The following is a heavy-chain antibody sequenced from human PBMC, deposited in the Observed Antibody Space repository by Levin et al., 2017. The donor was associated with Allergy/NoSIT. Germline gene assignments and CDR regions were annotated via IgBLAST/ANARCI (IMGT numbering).Heavy chain of an antibody. V-gene: IGHV3-48*03. CDR3: ATSRDGYMVGYFDY. CDR2: IGCGGTTI. Sequence: GGSLRLSCAASGFTFSNYEMNWVRQAPGKGLEWVSYIGCGGTTIYYADSVKGRFTISRDNAKNSLYLQMNSLRAEDTAVYYCATSRDGYMVGYFDYWGQGTLVTVAS. J-gene: IGHJ4*02. D-gene: IGHD5-24*01. CDR1: GFTFSNYE.